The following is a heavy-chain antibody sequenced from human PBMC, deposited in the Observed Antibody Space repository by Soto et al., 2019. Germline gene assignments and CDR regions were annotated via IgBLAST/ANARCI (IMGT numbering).Heavy chain of an antibody. Sequence: SLRLSCAASGFTFSSYAMHWVRQAPGKGLEWVAVISYDGSNKYYADSVKGRFTISRDNSKNTLYLQMNSLRAEDTAVYYCARDYYDILPGYPDYWGQGTLGTVS. CDR2: ISYDGSNK. CDR1: GFTFSSYA. D-gene: IGHD3-9*01. V-gene: IGHV3-30-3*01. J-gene: IGHJ4*02. CDR3: ARDYYDILPGYPDY.